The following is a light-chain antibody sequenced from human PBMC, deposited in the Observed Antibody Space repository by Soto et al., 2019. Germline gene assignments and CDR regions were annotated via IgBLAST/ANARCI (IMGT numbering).Light chain of an antibody. CDR3: KQYNDWPRT. CDR2: GSS. V-gene: IGKV3-15*01. CDR1: QSVSSY. Sequence: EIVMTQSPATLSLSPGERATLSCRASQSVSSYLAWYQRRPGQAPRLLIYGSSTRATGVQPRFSGSASGTEFTLTISSLQSEDFGVYYCKQYNDWPRTFGQGTRLEIK. J-gene: IGKJ5*01.